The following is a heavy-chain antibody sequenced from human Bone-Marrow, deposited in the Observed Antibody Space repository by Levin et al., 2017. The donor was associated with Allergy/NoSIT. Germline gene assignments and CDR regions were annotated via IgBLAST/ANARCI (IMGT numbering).Heavy chain of an antibody. CDR3: ARDCPHLSYSSTWYYYYGMDV. CDR1: GFTFINSR. D-gene: IGHD6-13*01. V-gene: IGHV3-48*02. J-gene: IGHJ6*02. Sequence: SCAASGFTFINSRMNWVRQAPGKGLEWVSYISDSSSSIFYADSVQGRFTISRDNAKNSLFLQMNSLRDEDTAVYYCARDCPHLSYSSTWYYYYGMDVWGQGTTVTVSS. CDR2: ISDSSSSI.